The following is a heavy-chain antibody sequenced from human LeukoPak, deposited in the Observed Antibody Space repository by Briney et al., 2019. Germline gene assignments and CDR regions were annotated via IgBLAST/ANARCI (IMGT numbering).Heavy chain of an antibody. CDR1: GFTFSSYA. V-gene: IGHV3-23*01. CDR3: AKVGRDLVLWFGESTTYYFDY. J-gene: IGHJ4*02. Sequence: GGSLRLSCAASGFTFSSYALSWVRQPPGKGLEWVSAISSSGGSTYYADSVKGRFTISRDNSKNTLYLQMNSLRAEDTAVYYCAKVGRDLVLWFGESTTYYFDYWGQGTLVTVSS. D-gene: IGHD3-10*01. CDR2: ISSSGGST.